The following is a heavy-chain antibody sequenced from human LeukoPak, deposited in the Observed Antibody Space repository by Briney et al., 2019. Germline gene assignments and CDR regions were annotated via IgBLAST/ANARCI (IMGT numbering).Heavy chain of an antibody. CDR1: GGTFSIYA. J-gene: IGHJ4*02. CDR2: IIPIFGTA. Sequence: SVKASCKASGGTFSIYAISWVRQAPGQGLEWMGGIIPIFGTANYAQKFQGRVTITADESTSTAYMELSSLRSEDTAVYYCAREPEGFFDYWGQGTLVTVSS. D-gene: IGHD3-3*01. V-gene: IGHV1-69*13. CDR3: AREPEGFFDY.